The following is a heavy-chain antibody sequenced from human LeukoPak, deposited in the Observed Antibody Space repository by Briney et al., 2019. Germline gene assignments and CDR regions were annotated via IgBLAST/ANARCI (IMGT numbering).Heavy chain of an antibody. CDR2: IYYSGSS. J-gene: IGHJ5*02. CDR1: GGSTSSSSYY. CDR3: ARLLRGGYDILTGYYSNNINWFDP. Sequence: PSETLSLTCTVSGGSTSSSSYYWGWIRQPPGKGLEWIGSIYYSGSSYYNPSLKSRVTISVDTSKNQFSLKLSSVTAADTAVYYCARLLRGGYDILTGYYSNNINWFDPWGQGTLVTVSS. V-gene: IGHV4-39*01. D-gene: IGHD3-9*01.